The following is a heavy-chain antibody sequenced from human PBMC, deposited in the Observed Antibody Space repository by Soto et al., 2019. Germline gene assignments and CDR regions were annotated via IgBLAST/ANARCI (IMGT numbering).Heavy chain of an antibody. Sequence: GGSLRLSCAASGFTFSSYWMSWVRQAPGKGLEWVANIKEDGSEKSYVDSVKGRFTISRDNAKKSLYLQMNSLRAEDTAVYYCARGDYYDTSGPFSEAFDIWGQGTMVTVSS. D-gene: IGHD3-22*01. J-gene: IGHJ3*02. CDR1: GFTFSSYW. CDR3: ARGDYYDTSGPFSEAFDI. V-gene: IGHV3-7*04. CDR2: IKEDGSEK.